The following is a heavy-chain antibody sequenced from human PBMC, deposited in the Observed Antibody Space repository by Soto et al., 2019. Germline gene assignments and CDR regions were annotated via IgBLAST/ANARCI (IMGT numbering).Heavy chain of an antibody. J-gene: IGHJ6*02. D-gene: IGHD2-15*01. CDR3: AKGNGVVAANGMDV. V-gene: IGHV3-30*18. CDR2: ISYDGSNK. Sequence: GGSLRLSCAASGFTFSSYGMHWVRQAPGKGLEWVAVISYDGSNKYYADSVKGRFTISRDNSKNTLYLQMNSLRAEDTAVYYCAKGNGVVAANGMDVWGQGTTVTVSS. CDR1: GFTFSSYG.